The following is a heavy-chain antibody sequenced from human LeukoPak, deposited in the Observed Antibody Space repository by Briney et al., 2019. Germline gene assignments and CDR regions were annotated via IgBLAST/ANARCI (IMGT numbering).Heavy chain of an antibody. CDR3: ARTSIAARRANAFDI. J-gene: IGHJ3*02. CDR2: IYYSGST. D-gene: IGHD6-6*01. CDR1: GGSVSSSSYY. V-gene: IGHV4-61*01. Sequence: PSETLSLTCTVSGGSVSSSSYYWSWIRQPPGKGLEWIGYIYYSGSTYYNPSLKSRVTISVDRSKNQFSLKLSSVTAADTAVYYCARTSIAARRANAFDIWGQGTMVTVSS.